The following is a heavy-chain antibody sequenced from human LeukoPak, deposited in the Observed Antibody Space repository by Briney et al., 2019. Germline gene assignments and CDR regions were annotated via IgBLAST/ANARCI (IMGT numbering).Heavy chain of an antibody. CDR1: GGSISSYY. D-gene: IGHD1-26*01. V-gene: IGHV4-4*09. Sequence: SSETLSLTCTVSGGSISSYYWSWIRQPPGKGLEWIGYIYTSGSTNYNPSLKSRVTISVDTSKNQFSLKLSSVTAADTAVYYCARRPYRGALDYWGQGTLVTVSS. CDR2: IYTSGST. CDR3: ARRPYRGALDY. J-gene: IGHJ4*02.